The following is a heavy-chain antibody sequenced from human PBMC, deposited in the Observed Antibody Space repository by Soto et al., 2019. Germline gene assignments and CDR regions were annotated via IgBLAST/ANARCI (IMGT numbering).Heavy chain of an antibody. CDR3: ATSTRTLGRLFDP. Sequence: SETLSLTCTVSGGSISSYYWSWIRQPPGKGLEWIGYIYYSGSTNYNPSHKSRVTISVDTSKNQFSLKLSSVTAADTAVYYCATSTRTLGRLFDPWGQGALVTVSS. CDR2: IYYSGST. V-gene: IGHV4-59*01. CDR1: GGSISSYY. J-gene: IGHJ5*02. D-gene: IGHD2-2*01.